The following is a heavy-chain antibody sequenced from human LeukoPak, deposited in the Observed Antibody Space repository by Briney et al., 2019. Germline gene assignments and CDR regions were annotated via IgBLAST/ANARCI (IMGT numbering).Heavy chain of an antibody. V-gene: IGHV1-2*02. CDR1: GYTFTGYY. CDR2: INPNSGGT. J-gene: IGHJ4*02. CDR3: ARWDDYGDYRFDY. Sequence: PGASVKVSCKASGYTFTGYYMHWVRQASGQGLEWMGWINPNSGGTNYAQKFQGRVTMTRDTSISTAYMELSRLRSDDTAVYYCARWDDYGDYRFDYWGQGTLVTVSS. D-gene: IGHD4-17*01.